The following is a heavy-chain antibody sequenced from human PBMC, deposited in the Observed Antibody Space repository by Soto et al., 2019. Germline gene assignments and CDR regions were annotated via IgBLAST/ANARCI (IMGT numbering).Heavy chain of an antibody. V-gene: IGHV3-30*18. CDR3: AKEVRYYYDSRGVDAFDI. D-gene: IGHD3-22*01. J-gene: IGHJ3*02. CDR1: GFTFSSYG. Sequence: QVQLVESGGGVVQPGRSLGFSCAASGFTFSSYGMHWVRQAPGKGLEWVAVISYHGSDQYYADSVKGRYTISRDNSKNTVHLQMNSLRAEDTAVYYCAKEVRYYYDSRGVDAFDIWGQGTVVTVSS. CDR2: ISYHGSDQ.